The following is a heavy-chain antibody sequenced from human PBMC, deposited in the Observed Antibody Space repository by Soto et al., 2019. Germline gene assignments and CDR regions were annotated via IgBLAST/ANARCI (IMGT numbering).Heavy chain of an antibody. CDR2: IYYSGST. CDR1: GGSISSGDYY. CDR3: ARCSYSTSQYYYYGMDV. V-gene: IGHV4-30-4*01. J-gene: IGHJ6*02. D-gene: IGHD4-4*01. Sequence: HVQLQESGPGLVKPSQTLSLTCAVSGGSISSGDYYWSWVRQPPGKGLEWIGYIYYSGSTYYNPSLKSRVTRFLNASKNQFSLKLSSMTAADTAVYYCARCSYSTSQYYYYGMDVWGQGTTVTVSS.